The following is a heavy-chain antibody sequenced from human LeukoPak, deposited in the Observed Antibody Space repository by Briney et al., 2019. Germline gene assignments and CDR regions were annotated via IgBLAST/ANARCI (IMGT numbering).Heavy chain of an antibody. CDR1: GITFNA. J-gene: IGHJ4*02. D-gene: IGHD3-10*01. CDR3: ARELFGSGSCPDY. Sequence: GGSLRLSCAASGITFNAIHRARQAPGKGLEWVALTWYDGSNKHYADSVKGRFTISRDNSNNMVYLHMNSLRADDTAVYYCARELFGSGSCPDYWGQGTLVTVSS. CDR2: TWYDGSNK. V-gene: IGHV3-33*01.